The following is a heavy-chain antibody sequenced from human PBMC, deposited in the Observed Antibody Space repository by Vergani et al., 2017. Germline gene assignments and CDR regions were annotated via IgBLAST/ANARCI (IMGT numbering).Heavy chain of an antibody. D-gene: IGHD3-3*01. J-gene: IGHJ2*01. V-gene: IGHV3-48*03. CDR2: ISSSGRTI. CDR1: GFTFSSYE. Sequence: EVQLVESGGGLVQPGGSLRLSCAASGFTFSSYEMNWVRQAPGKGLEWVSYISSSGRTIYYADSVKGRFTISREKAKNSLYLQMNSLRAEDTAVYYCARGGDDFWSGYSVYWYFDRWGRGTLVTVSS. CDR3: ARGGDDFWSGYSVYWYFDR.